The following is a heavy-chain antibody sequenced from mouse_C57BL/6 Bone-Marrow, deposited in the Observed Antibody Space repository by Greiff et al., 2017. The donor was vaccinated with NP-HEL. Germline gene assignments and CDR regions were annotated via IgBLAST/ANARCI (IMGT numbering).Heavy chain of an antibody. J-gene: IGHJ1*03. D-gene: IGHD2-2*01. Sequence: QVQLQQPGAELVKPGASVKLSCKASGYTFTSYWMHWVKQRPGQGPEWIGMIYPNSGSTNYNKKFKSKATLTVDKSSSTAYMQLSSLTSEDSAVYDCARWGYYWYFDVWGTGTTVTVSS. CDR1: GYTFTSYW. CDR3: ARWGYYWYFDV. V-gene: IGHV1-64*01. CDR2: IYPNSGST.